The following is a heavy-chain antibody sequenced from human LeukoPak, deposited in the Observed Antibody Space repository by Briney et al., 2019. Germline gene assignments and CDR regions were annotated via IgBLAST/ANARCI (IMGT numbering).Heavy chain of an antibody. V-gene: IGHV5-51*01. Sequence: GESLRISCKASGYSFTNYWIAWVRQKPGKGLEWLGIMHPGESEINYSPSFEGQVTISADTSISTAYLEWYSLKASDSAIYYCAKTIASLGSGARYFDPWGQGTMITVSS. D-gene: IGHD5/OR15-5a*01. CDR3: AKTIASLGSGARYFDP. J-gene: IGHJ5*02. CDR1: GYSFTNYW. CDR2: MHPGESEI.